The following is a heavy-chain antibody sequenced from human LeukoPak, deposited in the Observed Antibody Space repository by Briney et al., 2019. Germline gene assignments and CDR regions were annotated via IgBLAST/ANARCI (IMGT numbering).Heavy chain of an antibody. CDR1: GGSISSYY. D-gene: IGHD3-3*01. CDR2: IYTSGST. CDR3: ARVGSGHYEYYFDY. V-gene: IGHV4-4*07. Sequence: PSETLSLTCTVSGGSISSYYWSWIRQPAGKGLEWIGRIYTSGSTNYNPSLKSRVTMSVDTPKNQFSLKLSSVTAADTAVYYCARVGSGHYEYYFDYWGQGTQVTVSS. J-gene: IGHJ4*02.